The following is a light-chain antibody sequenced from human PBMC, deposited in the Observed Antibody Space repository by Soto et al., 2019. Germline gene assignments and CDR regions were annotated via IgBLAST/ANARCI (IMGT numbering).Light chain of an antibody. CDR2: DVT. V-gene: IGLV2-14*03. Sequence: QSVLTQPASVSGSPGQSITISCTGTSSDVGGYNFVSWYQHHPGKAPKLIIYDVTNRPSGISNRFSGSKSGNTASLTISGLQAKHEADYYCTSYTSSITYVFGTSTKVTVL. J-gene: IGLJ1*01. CDR1: SSDVGGYNF. CDR3: TSYTSSITYV.